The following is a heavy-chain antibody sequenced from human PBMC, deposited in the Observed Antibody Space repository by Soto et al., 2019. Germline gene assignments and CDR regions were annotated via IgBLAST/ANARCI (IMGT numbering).Heavy chain of an antibody. J-gene: IGHJ4*02. CDR2: IYYSGST. CDR1: GGSISSGDYY. V-gene: IGHV4-30-4*01. CDR3: ARVLGYCSGGSCYSGLVDY. D-gene: IGHD2-15*01. Sequence: QVQLQESGPGLVKPSQTLSLTCTVSGGSISSGDYYWSWIRQPPGKGLEWLGYIYYSGSTYYNPALKSRVTISVDTSKNQFSLKLSSVTAADTAVYYCARVLGYCSGGSCYSGLVDYWGQGTLVTVSS.